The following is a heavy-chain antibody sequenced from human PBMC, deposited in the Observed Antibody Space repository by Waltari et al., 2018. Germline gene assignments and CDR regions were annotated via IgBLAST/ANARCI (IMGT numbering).Heavy chain of an antibody. J-gene: IGHJ3*02. CDR2: ITSDETHT. V-gene: IGHV3-21*01. CDR1: GFTFSYYT. D-gene: IGHD3-22*01. CDR3: ARDRRPTLILGSGAFDI. Sequence: EVQLVESGGGLVRPGGSLRLSCAASGFTFSYYTMNWVRQAPGKGPERISFITSDETHTTYSYSVRGRFTISRDNAKNSLFLQINSLRADDTAVYYCARDRRPTLILGSGAFDIWGQGIKVNVSS.